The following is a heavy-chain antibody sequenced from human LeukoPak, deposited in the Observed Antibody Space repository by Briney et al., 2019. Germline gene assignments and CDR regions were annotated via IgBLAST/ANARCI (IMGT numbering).Heavy chain of an antibody. CDR2: INPHSGDT. CDR3: ARDRYDFWSGIRGYNWFDP. J-gene: IGHJ5*02. D-gene: IGHD3-3*01. Sequence: ASVKVSCKAYRYTFTDYFIHWVRQAPGQGLEWMGWINPHSGDTNYAQNFQGRVTLTRDTSLKIAYMELTRLTPDDTAVYYCARDRYDFWSGIRGYNWFDPWGQGTLVIVSS. V-gene: IGHV1-2*02. CDR1: RYTFTDYF.